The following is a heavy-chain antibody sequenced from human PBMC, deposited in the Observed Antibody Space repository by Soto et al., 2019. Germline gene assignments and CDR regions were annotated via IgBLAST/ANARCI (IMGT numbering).Heavy chain of an antibody. CDR2: IYSGGST. Sequence: GGSLRLSCAASGFTVSSNYMSWVRQAPGKGLEWVSVIYSGGSTYYADSVKGRFTISRDNSKNTLYLQMNSLRAEDTAVYYCARDSTPKGYDYVRGSYLKADYYYYGMDVWGQGTTVTVSS. CDR3: ARDSTPKGYDYVRGSYLKADYYYYGMDV. D-gene: IGHD3-16*02. CDR1: GFTVSSNY. V-gene: IGHV3-53*01. J-gene: IGHJ6*02.